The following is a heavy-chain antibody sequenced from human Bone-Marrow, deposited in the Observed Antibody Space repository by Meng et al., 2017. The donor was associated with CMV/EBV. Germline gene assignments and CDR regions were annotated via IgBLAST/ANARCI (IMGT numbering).Heavy chain of an antibody. CDR2: ISGYNGDT. CDR3: ARVEAVLPLGFDY. D-gene: IGHD2-15*01. Sequence: ASVKVSCKASGYTFTSYYMHWVRQAPGQGLEWMGWISGYNGDTNYGQKFQGRVTMTTDTSTSTAYMELRSLRSDDTAVYYCARVEAVLPLGFDYWGQGTLDTVPS. V-gene: IGHV1-18*04. J-gene: IGHJ4*02. CDR1: GYTFTSYY.